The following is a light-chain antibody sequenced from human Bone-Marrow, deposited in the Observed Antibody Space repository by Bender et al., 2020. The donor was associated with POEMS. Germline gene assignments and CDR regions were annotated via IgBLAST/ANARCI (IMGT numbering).Light chain of an antibody. CDR1: ALPTQY. V-gene: IGLV3-25*03. CDR2: KDR. J-gene: IGLJ2*01. Sequence: SYELTQAPSVSVSPGQTAKITCSGDALPTQYAYWYQQKPGQAPVLVIYKDRERPSGIPERFSGSLSGTTVTLTISGVQAEDEADYYCQSADSSGPLFGGGTRLTVL. CDR3: QSADSSGPL.